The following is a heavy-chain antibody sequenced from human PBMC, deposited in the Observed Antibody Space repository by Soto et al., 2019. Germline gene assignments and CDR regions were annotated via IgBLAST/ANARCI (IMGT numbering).Heavy chain of an antibody. J-gene: IGHJ4*02. D-gene: IGHD4-17*01. CDR3: ARDINYGLFDY. CDR1: GFTFSSYS. CDR2: ISSSSSTI. V-gene: IGHV3-48*01. Sequence: EVQLVESGGGLVQPGGSLRLSCAASGFTFSSYSMNWVRQAPGKGLEWVSYISSSSSTIYYADSVKGRFTISRDNAKISLYLQMNSLRAEDTAVYYCARDINYGLFDYWGQGTLVTVSS.